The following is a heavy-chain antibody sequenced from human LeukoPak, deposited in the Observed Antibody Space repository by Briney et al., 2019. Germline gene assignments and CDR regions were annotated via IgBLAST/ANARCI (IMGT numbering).Heavy chain of an antibody. Sequence: ASVKVSCKASGYTFTGYYMHWVRQAPGQGLEWMRLINPNSGGTNYAQKFQGRVTMTRATSISTAYMELSRLRSDDTAVYYCARTLSFDYWGQGTLVTVSS. CDR2: INPNSGGT. CDR1: GYTFTGYY. J-gene: IGHJ4*02. V-gene: IGHV1-2*06. CDR3: ARTLSFDY.